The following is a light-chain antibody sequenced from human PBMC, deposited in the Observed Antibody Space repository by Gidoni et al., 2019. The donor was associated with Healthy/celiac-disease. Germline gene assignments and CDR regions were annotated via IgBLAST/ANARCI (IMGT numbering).Light chain of an antibody. CDR1: QSISSY. Sequence: DIQMTQSPSSLSASVGDRVTITCRASQSISSYLNWYQQKPGKAPKLLIYAASSLQSGVPSRFSGSGSGTDFTLTISCLQPEDFATYYCQQSYSTPYTFXQXTKVXIK. V-gene: IGKV1-39*01. CDR3: QQSYSTPYT. CDR2: AAS. J-gene: IGKJ2*01.